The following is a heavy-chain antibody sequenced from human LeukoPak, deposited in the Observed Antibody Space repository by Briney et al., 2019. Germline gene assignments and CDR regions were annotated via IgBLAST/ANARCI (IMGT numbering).Heavy chain of an antibody. Sequence: GGSLRLSCAASGFTFSDYYMSWIRQAPGKGLEWVSYISSSGNTIYYADSVKGRFTISRDNAKNSLYLQMNSLRAEDTAVYYCARDVGVLLWFGELYPPGYYGMDVWGQGTTVTVSS. D-gene: IGHD3-10*01. CDR1: GFTFSDYY. CDR3: ARDVGVLLWFGELYPPGYYGMDV. V-gene: IGHV3-11*01. CDR2: ISSSGNTI. J-gene: IGHJ6*02.